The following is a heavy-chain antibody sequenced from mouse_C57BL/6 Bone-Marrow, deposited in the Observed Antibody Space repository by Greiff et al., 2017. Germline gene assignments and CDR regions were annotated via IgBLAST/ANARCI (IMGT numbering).Heavy chain of an antibody. CDR3: AKLFAY. CDR2: ISDGGSYT. Sequence: EVKLVESGGGLVKPGGSLKLSCAASGFTFSSYAMSWVRQTPEKRLEWVATISDGGSYTYYPDNVKGRFTISRDNAKNNLYLQMSHLKSEDTAMYYCAKLFAYWGQGTLVPVSA. V-gene: IGHV5-4*03. CDR1: GFTFSSYA. J-gene: IGHJ3*01.